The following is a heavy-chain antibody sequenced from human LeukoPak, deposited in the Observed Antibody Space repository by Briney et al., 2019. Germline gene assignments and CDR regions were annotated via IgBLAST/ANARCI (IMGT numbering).Heavy chain of an antibody. CDR1: GGSISTYY. V-gene: IGHV4-34*01. J-gene: IGHJ4*02. Sequence: PSETLSLTCTVSGGSISTYYWSWIRQPPGKGLEWIGEINHSGGTKYNPSLKSRVTISIDTPENQFSLKLSSVTAADTAVYYCARIRCGHTNGICYNYWGQGTLVTVSS. D-gene: IGHD2-8*01. CDR3: ARIRCGHTNGICYNY. CDR2: INHSGGT.